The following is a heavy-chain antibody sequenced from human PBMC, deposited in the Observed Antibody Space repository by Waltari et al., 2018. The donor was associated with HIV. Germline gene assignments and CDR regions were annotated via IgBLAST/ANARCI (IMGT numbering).Heavy chain of an antibody. V-gene: IGHV1-8*01. CDR2: MNPKSGNS. D-gene: IGHD3-10*01. CDR3: ARGGEMGAPYVGMDV. J-gene: IGHJ6*02. CDR1: GYTFSNYD. Sequence: QAQLVQSGAEVKRPGASVKVSCKASGYTFSNYDFNWVRQATGQGLEWMGWMNPKSGNSGVVQKFQGRVTMTRDTSISTAYMELSSLGSEDTAVYYCARGGEMGAPYVGMDVWGQGTTVTVSS.